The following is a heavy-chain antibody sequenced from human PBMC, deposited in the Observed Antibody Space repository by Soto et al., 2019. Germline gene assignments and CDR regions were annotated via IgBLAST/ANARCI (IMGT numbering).Heavy chain of an antibody. J-gene: IGHJ6*02. CDR3: ARCIQGDYYYGMDV. CDR1: GYTFYSHS. Sequence: QAQLVQSGAEVRKPGASVKVSCKASGYTFYSHSISWVRQAPGQGLEWMGRINADYGNTQYAQKFRGRVTMTTDTSTTTRYMELTNLRSDDTAVYYCARCIQGDYYYGMDVWGPGTTVTVSS. CDR2: INADYGNT. D-gene: IGHD5-18*01. V-gene: IGHV1-18*01.